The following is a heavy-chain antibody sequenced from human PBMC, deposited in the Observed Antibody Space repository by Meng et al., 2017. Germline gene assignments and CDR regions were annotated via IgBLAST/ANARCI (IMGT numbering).Heavy chain of an antibody. Sequence: QVQLVQARAEVEKTGSSVKVSGKASGGTLSSYAISWVRQAPGQGLEWMGGIIPIFGTANYAQKFQGRVTITADKSTSTAYMELSSLRSEDTAVYYCASGPPGWFDPWGQGTLVTVSS. CDR3: ASGPPGWFDP. J-gene: IGHJ5*02. CDR2: IIPIFGTA. D-gene: IGHD7-27*01. V-gene: IGHV1-69*06. CDR1: GGTLSSYA.